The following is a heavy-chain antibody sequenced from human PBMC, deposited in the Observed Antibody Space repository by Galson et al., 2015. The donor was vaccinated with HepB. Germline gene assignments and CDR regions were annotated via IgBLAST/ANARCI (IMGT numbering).Heavy chain of an antibody. CDR3: ARLAYTGSWYEP. D-gene: IGHD2-2*02. CDR2: IDPTDSET. CDR1: GYSFSSYW. Sequence: QSGAEVKKPGESLRISCKGSGYSFSSYWINWVRQVPGKGLEWIGRIDPTDSETNYSPSLQGHVTISADKSIGTAYLQWTSLEASDTAIYYCARLAYTGSWYEPWGQGTLVTVSS. J-gene: IGHJ5*02. V-gene: IGHV5-10-1*01.